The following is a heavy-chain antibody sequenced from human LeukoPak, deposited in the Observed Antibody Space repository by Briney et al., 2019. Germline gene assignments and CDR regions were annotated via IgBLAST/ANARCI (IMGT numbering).Heavy chain of an antibody. V-gene: IGHV3-21*01. CDR1: GFTFSRYS. D-gene: IGHD6-13*01. Sequence: GGSLRLSGAASGFTFSRYSMNWVRQAPGKGLEWVSSITISSTYLFYADSVKGRFTISRDNAKNSLYLQMNSLRAEDTAVYYCTRDLEQQLFDLWGQGTLVTVSS. CDR2: ITISSTYL. J-gene: IGHJ5*02. CDR3: TRDLEQQLFDL.